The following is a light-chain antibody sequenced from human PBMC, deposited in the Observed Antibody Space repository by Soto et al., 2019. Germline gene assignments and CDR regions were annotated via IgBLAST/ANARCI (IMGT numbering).Light chain of an antibody. J-gene: IGKJ1*01. V-gene: IGKV2-24*01. Sequence: VLTQSPLSSPVTLGQPASISCRSSQSLVYSDGNTYLSWLQQRPGQPPRLLIYQVSTRFFGVPDRFSGSGAGKDFTLKISRVEAEDVGVYSCIQFSHFPRTFGQGTKVEIK. CDR2: QVS. CDR3: IQFSHFPRT. CDR1: QSLVYSDGNTY.